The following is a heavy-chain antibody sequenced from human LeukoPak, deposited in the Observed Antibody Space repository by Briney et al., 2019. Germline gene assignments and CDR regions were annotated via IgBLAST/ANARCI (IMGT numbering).Heavy chain of an antibody. CDR1: GLTFSSYG. Sequence: PGGSLRLSCAASGLTFSSYGMHWVRQAPGKGLEWVAFIRYDGSNKYYADSVKGRFTISRDNSKNTLYLQMNSLRAEDTAVYYCAKDLRFVIEYNWFDPWGQGTLVTVSS. D-gene: IGHD3-3*01. V-gene: IGHV3-30*02. CDR3: AKDLRFVIEYNWFDP. J-gene: IGHJ5*02. CDR2: IRYDGSNK.